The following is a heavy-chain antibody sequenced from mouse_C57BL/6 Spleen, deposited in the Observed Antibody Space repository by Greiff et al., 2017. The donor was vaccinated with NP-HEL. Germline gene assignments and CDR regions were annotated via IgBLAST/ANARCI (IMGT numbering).Heavy chain of an antibody. J-gene: IGHJ4*01. CDR1: GYAFSSSW. CDR3: ARGYGSRAMDY. CDR2: IYPGDGDT. D-gene: IGHD1-1*01. Sequence: VKLMESGPELVKPGASVKISCKASGYAFSSSWLNWVKQRPGKGLEWIGRIYPGDGDTNYNGKFKGKATLTADKSSSTAYMQLSSLTSEDSAVYFCARGYGSRAMDYWGQGTSVTVSS. V-gene: IGHV1-82*01.